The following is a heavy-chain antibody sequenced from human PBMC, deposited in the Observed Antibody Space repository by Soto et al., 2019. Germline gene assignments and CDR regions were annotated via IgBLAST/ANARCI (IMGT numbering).Heavy chain of an antibody. CDR3: ARGGGVGLDGSAAFDI. CDR1: GYTLTSHH. Sequence: QVHLVQSGAEVKKPGASMKVSCTASGYTLTSHHVHWVRQAPGRRLEWMGSINPANGVAQYTARFQGRVIMTRAPSTSTVYMELRGLTSEATAIFYCARGGGVGLDGSAAFDIWGQGTMVTVSS. J-gene: IGHJ3*02. D-gene: IGHD1-1*01. CDR2: INPANGVA. V-gene: IGHV1-46*01.